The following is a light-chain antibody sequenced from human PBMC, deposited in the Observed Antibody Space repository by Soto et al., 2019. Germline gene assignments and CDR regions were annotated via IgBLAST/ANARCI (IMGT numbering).Light chain of an antibody. CDR2: GAS. Sequence: EIVLPQSPDTLSLSPGERATLSCRASQSVTYDQLAWYRQKPGQAPRLLIYGASSRAAGIPDRFSGSGSETDFTLTISRLEPEDFVVYHCQQYGDLPPTFGQGTKVDI. CDR3: QQYGDLPPT. J-gene: IGKJ1*01. V-gene: IGKV3-20*01. CDR1: QSVTYDQ.